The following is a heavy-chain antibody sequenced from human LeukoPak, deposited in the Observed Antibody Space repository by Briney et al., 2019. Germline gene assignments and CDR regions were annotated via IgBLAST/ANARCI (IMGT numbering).Heavy chain of an antibody. V-gene: IGHV3-30*02. CDR3: ARESGGGYHSEGPKL. CDR2: VRHDGSNE. J-gene: IGHJ4*02. D-gene: IGHD2-21*02. Sequence: GGSLRLSCAASGFALSDYVMRWVRQAPGKGLEWVAFVRHDGSNEYYADSVKGRVSISRDKSKNTLYLQIRSLRAEDTAVYFFARESGGGYHSEGPKLWGLGNLVTVSA. CDR1: GFALSDYV.